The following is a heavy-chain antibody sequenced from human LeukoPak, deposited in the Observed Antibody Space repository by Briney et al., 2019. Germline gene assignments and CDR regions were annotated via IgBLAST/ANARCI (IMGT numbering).Heavy chain of an antibody. Sequence: GGSLRLSCAASGFTFSSYWMSWVRQAPGKGLEWVANIKQDGSEKYYVDSVKGRFTISRDNAKNSLYLQVNSLRAEDTAVYYCARQAPYSSSWGGSYYYYYGMDVWGQGTTVTVSS. D-gene: IGHD6-13*01. CDR1: GFTFSSYW. CDR2: IKQDGSEK. CDR3: ARQAPYSSSWGGSYYYYYGMDV. J-gene: IGHJ6*02. V-gene: IGHV3-7*01.